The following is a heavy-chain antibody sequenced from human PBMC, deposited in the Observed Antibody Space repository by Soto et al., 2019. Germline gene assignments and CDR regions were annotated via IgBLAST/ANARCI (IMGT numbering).Heavy chain of an antibody. V-gene: IGHV4-59*08. CDR1: GGSISNYY. CDR2: IYYSRST. D-gene: IGHD5-18*01. Sequence: QVQLQESGPGLVKPSETLSLTCIVSGGSISNYYWSWIRQPPGKGLEWIGYIYYSRSTNYNPSLTSRVTISVDTSKNQFSLKLSSVTAADTAVYYCARHRYSYGVYYFDYWGQGTLVTVSS. CDR3: ARHRYSYGVYYFDY. J-gene: IGHJ4*02.